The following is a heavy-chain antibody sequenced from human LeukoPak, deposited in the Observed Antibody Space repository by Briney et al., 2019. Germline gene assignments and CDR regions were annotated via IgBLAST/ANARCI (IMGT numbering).Heavy chain of an antibody. D-gene: IGHD6-19*01. V-gene: IGHV3-23*01. CDR2: ISGSGGST. J-gene: IGHJ4*02. CDR3: AKAVGQWLVEFDY. CDR1: GVTFSSYA. Sequence: GVSLRLSCAASGVTFSSYAMSWVRQAPGKGLEWVSAISGSGGSTYYADSVKGRFTISRDNSKNTLYLQMNSLRAEDTAVYYCAKAVGQWLVEFDYWGQGTLVTVSS.